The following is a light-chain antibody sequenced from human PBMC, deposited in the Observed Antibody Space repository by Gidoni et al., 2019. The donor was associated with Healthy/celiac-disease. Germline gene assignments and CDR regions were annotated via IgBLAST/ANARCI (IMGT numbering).Light chain of an antibody. J-gene: IGKJ4*01. CDR1: QSISNW. V-gene: IGKV1-5*03. Sequence: DIQMTQSPSTLSASVGDRVTITCRASQSISNWLAWYQQKPGKAPKLLIYKASSLESGVPSRFSGSGSGTEFTLTISSLQPDDFATYYRQQYNSYPTFGGGTKVEIK. CDR3: QQYNSYPT. CDR2: KAS.